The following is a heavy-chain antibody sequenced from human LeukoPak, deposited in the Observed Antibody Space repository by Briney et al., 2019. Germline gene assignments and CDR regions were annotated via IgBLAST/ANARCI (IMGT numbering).Heavy chain of an antibody. D-gene: IGHD1-7*01. CDR3: AKKKRELRGFDY. Sequence: GGSLRLSCAASGFTFSSYAMSWVRQAPGKGLEWVPVIGGSGGSTYYADSVKGRFTISRDNSKDTLYLQMSSLRAEDTAVYYCAKKKRELRGFDYWGQGPLVTVSS. CDR2: IGGSGGST. V-gene: IGHV3-23*01. J-gene: IGHJ4*02. CDR1: GFTFSSYA.